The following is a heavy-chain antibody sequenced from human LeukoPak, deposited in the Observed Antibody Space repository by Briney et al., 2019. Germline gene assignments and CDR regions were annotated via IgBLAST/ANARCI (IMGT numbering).Heavy chain of an antibody. J-gene: IGHJ4*02. CDR3: GYGGNSVDY. CDR1: GYTFTSYG. CDR2: ISAYNGNT. D-gene: IGHD4-23*01. V-gene: IGHV1-18*04. Sequence: ASVKLSCNASGYTFTSYGISWVRHATGQPLEWMGWISAYNGNTNYAQKLQGRVTMTTDTSTSTAYMELRSLSSDDTAVYCCGYGGNSVDYWGQGTLVTVSS.